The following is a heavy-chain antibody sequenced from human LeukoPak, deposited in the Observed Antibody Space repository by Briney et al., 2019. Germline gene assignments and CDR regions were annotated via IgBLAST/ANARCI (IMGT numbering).Heavy chain of an antibody. CDR1: GGTFSSYT. D-gene: IGHD3-22*01. J-gene: IGHJ4*02. CDR3: ARHKYDSSGYYSEDY. CDR2: ISPHLGIA. V-gene: IGHV1-69*02. Sequence: GPSVRLSCKVSGGTFSSYTISWVRQAPGQGLEWMRSISPHLGIANYAQTSQGRDTIPADKSRSTAYMELSSLRSEDTAVYYCARHKYDSSGYYSEDYWGQGTLVTVSS.